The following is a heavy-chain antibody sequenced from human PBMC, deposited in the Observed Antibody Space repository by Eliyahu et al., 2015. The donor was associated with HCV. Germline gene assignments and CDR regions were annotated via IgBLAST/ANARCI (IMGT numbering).Heavy chain of an antibody. CDR3: ARDPYGSRTSSFFDY. CDR1: GFTFDNYA. Sequence: EVQLVESGGDLVQPGGSLRLSCAASGFTFDNYAMHWVRQVPGKGLEWVSSISWNSGTIAYVDSVKGRFTISRDNARNSLYLQMDTLRDGDTALYYCARDPYGSRTSSFFDYWGQGTLVTVSS. J-gene: IGHJ4*02. CDR2: ISWNSGTI. V-gene: IGHV3-9*01. D-gene: IGHD3-10*01.